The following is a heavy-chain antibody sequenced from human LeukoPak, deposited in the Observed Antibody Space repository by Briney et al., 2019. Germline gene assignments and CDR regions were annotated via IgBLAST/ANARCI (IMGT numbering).Heavy chain of an antibody. Sequence: SETLSLTCAVYGGSFSGYHWSWIRQPPGKGLEWIGEINHSGSTTYNPSLKSRVTISVDTSKNQFSLKLSSVTAADTAVYYCARLDRVVVTAGGWFDPWGQGTLVTVSS. J-gene: IGHJ5*02. CDR3: ARLDRVVVTAGGWFDP. D-gene: IGHD2-21*02. V-gene: IGHV4-34*01. CDR2: INHSGST. CDR1: GGSFSGYH.